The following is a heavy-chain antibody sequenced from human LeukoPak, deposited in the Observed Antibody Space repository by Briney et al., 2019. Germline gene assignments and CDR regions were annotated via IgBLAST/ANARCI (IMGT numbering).Heavy chain of an antibody. J-gene: IGHJ3*02. CDR2: ISSSSSTI. CDR3: AKDIRYNWNYHGGAFDI. D-gene: IGHD1-7*01. V-gene: IGHV3-48*04. Sequence: PGGSLRLSCAASGSTFSSYSMNWVRQAPGKGLEWVSYISSSSSTIYYADSVKGRFTISRDNAKNSLYLQMNSLRAEDTAVYYCAKDIRYNWNYHGGAFDIWGQGTMVTVSS. CDR1: GSTFSSYS.